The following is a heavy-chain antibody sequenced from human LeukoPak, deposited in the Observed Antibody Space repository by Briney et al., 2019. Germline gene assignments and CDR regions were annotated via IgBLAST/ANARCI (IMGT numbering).Heavy chain of an antibody. V-gene: IGHV3-7*01. J-gene: IGHJ3*02. CDR2: IKQDGSEK. D-gene: IGHD5-18*01. CDR3: ARDQYPMVTVAFDI. CDR1: GFTFSSYW. Sequence: GGSLRLSCAASGFTFSSYWMSWVRQAPGKGLEWVANIKQDGSEKYYVDSVKGGFTISRDNAKNSLYLQMNSLRAEDTAVYYCARDQYPMVTVAFDIWGQGTMVTVSS.